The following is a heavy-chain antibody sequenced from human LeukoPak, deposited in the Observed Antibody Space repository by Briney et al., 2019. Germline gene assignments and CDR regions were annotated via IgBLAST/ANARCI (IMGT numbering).Heavy chain of an antibody. CDR3: VREDVSHDSSPLDY. CDR1: GGSISSYY. V-gene: IGHV4-59*01. D-gene: IGHD3-22*01. Sequence: SETLSLTCTVSGGSISSYYWSWIRQPPGKGLEWIGYIYYSGSTNYNPSLKSRVTISVDTSKNQFSLKLSSVTAADTAVYYCVREDVSHDSSPLDYWGQGTLVTVSS. CDR2: IYYSGST. J-gene: IGHJ4*02.